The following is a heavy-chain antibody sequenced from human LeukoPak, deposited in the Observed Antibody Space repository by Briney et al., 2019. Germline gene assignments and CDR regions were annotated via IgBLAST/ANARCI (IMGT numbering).Heavy chain of an antibody. CDR3: ARDAVVTAIRNWFDP. V-gene: IGHV1-46*01. D-gene: IGHD2-21*02. CDR1: GYTLTSYY. J-gene: IGHJ5*02. CDR2: INPSSGST. Sequence: ASVKVSCKASGYTLTSYYMHWVRQAPGQGLEWMVIINPSSGSTTYAQKLQGRVTMTRDTSTSTVYMELSSLRSEDTAVYYCARDAVVTAIRNWFDPWGQGTLVTVSS.